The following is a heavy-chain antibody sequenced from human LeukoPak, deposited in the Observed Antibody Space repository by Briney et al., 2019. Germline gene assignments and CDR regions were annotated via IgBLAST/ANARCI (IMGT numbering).Heavy chain of an antibody. D-gene: IGHD3-10*01. Sequence: PGGSLRLSCAASGFTFSSYAMSWVRQAPGKGLEWVSAFSGSGGSTYYADSVKGRFTISRDNSKNTLYLQMNCLRAEDTAVYYCAKGNHYYGSGSFSSFDYWGQGTLVTVSS. J-gene: IGHJ4*02. CDR1: GFTFSSYA. V-gene: IGHV3-23*01. CDR2: FSGSGGST. CDR3: AKGNHYYGSGSFSSFDY.